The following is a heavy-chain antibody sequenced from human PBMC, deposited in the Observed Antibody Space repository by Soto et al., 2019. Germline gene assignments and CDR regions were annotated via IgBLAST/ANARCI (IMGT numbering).Heavy chain of an antibody. J-gene: IGHJ6*02. Sequence: KSSETLSLTCTVTGGSMTSGDQYWTWIRHRPGEGLERFGYINHRGSLYYNPSLKSRVSMSVDTSKNQFSLNLSSVTAADTAVYYCARELPQRQGRNMDVWGQGTTVTVSS. D-gene: IGHD1-1*01. V-gene: IGHV4-31*03. CDR2: INHRGSL. CDR3: ARELPQRQGRNMDV. CDR1: GGSMTSGDQY.